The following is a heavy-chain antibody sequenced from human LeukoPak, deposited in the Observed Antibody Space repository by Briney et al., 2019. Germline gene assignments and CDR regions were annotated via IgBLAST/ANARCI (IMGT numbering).Heavy chain of an antibody. D-gene: IGHD2-2*01. CDR2: IYSDGTT. CDR1: GLTVNSNY. J-gene: IGHJ4*02. Sequence: PGGSLRLSCAASGLTVNSNYMSWVRQAPGMGLEWVSIIYSDGTTYYVDSVKGRFTISRDNSKNTLYLQMNSLRAEDTAVYYCARWFCGSNGCYYDFWGQGTLVTVSS. V-gene: IGHV3-53*01. CDR3: ARWFCGSNGCYYDF.